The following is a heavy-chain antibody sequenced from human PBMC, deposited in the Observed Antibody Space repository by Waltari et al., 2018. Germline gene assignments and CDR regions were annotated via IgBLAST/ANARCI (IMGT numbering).Heavy chain of an antibody. CDR3: ARDCSGGSCYSVTPSNAFDI. CDR1: GYSISSGYY. J-gene: IGHJ3*02. CDR2: IYHSGST. Sequence: QVQLQESGPGLVKPSETLSLTCTVSGYSISSGYYWGWIRQPPGKGLEWIGSIYHSGSTYYNPSLKSRVTISVDTSKNQFSLKLSSVTAADTAVYYCARDCSGGSCYSVTPSNAFDIWGQGTMVTVSS. D-gene: IGHD2-15*01. V-gene: IGHV4-38-2*02.